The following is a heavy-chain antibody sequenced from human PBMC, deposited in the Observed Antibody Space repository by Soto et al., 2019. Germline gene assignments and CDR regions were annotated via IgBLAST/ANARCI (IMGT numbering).Heavy chain of an antibody. CDR1: GFTVSSNY. Sequence: EVQLVESGGGLVQPGGSLRLSCAASGFTVSSNYMSWVRQAPGKWLEWVSVIYSGGSTYYADSVKGRFTISRDNSKNTLDLQMNSLRAEDTAVYYCARGIDYGDNGGPRDYWGQGTLVTVSS. V-gene: IGHV3-66*01. CDR3: ARGIDYGDNGGPRDY. CDR2: IYSGGST. D-gene: IGHD4-17*01. J-gene: IGHJ4*02.